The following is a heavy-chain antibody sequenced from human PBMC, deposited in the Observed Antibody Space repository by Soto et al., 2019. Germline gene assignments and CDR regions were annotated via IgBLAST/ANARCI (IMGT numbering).Heavy chain of an antibody. CDR3: AREYYASKGGIYHIDY. Sequence: GGSLRLSCAASGFTFSSYDMHWVRQATGKGLEWVSAIGTAGDTYYLGSVKGRFTISREDAKNSLYLQMNSLRAEDTAVYYCAREYYASKGGIYHIDYWGQGTLVTVSS. V-gene: IGHV3-13*01. CDR2: IGTAGDT. D-gene: IGHD3-22*01. J-gene: IGHJ4*02. CDR1: GFTFSSYD.